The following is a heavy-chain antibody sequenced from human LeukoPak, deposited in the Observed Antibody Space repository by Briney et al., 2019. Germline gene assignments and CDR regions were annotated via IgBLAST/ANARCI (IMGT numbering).Heavy chain of an antibody. Sequence: PGGSLRLSCAVSGFTFSSYSMNWVRQAPGKGLEWVSYISSGSSNIYYADSVKGRFTISRDNAKNSLYLQMNSLRDEDTAVYYCVRDSGSGSSCCATDYWGQGTLVTVSS. CDR3: VRDSGSGSSCCATDY. J-gene: IGHJ4*02. CDR2: ISSGSSNI. CDR1: GFTFSSYS. D-gene: IGHD2-15*01. V-gene: IGHV3-48*02.